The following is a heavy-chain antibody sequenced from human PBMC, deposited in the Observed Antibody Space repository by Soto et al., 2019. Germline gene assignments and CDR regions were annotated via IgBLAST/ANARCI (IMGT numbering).Heavy chain of an antibody. CDR1: GFTFSMYW. J-gene: IGHJ4*02. D-gene: IGHD3-10*01. CDR3: TRGPRPSSVGTGAF. CDR2: ISDDGSRA. Sequence: GSLRLSCTASGFTFSMYWMHWVRQVPGKGPEWVSRISDDGSRADYADSVKGRFTISRDNAKNTLYLEMHVLRADDTAVYYCTRGPRPSSVGTGAFWGQGTPVTVSS. V-gene: IGHV3-74*01.